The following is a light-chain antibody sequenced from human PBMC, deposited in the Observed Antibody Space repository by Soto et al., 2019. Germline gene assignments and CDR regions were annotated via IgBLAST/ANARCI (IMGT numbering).Light chain of an antibody. CDR2: EVS. J-gene: IGLJ2*01. Sequence: QSALTQPASVSGSPGQSITISCTGTSSDIGNYHYVSWYQQHPGKAPKLMIYEVSNRPSGVSDRFSGSKAGNTATLAISGLQAEDESDYYCSSYSSSSRVFGGGTQLTVL. CDR1: SSDIGNYHY. CDR3: SSYSSSSRV. V-gene: IGLV2-14*01.